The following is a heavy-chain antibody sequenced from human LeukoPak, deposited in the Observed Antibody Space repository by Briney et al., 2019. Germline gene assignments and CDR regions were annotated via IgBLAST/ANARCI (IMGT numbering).Heavy chain of an antibody. CDR1: PFTFSSYD. Sequence: GGSPRLSSAPSPFTFSSYDISWVRQAPRKELEWVSAISGSGGSTYYADSVKGRFTISRDNSKNTLYLQMNSLRAEDTAVYYCAKGIAVAGTTNFDYWGQGTLVTVSS. D-gene: IGHD6-19*01. V-gene: IGHV3-23*01. J-gene: IGHJ4*02. CDR2: ISGSGGST. CDR3: AKGIAVAGTTNFDY.